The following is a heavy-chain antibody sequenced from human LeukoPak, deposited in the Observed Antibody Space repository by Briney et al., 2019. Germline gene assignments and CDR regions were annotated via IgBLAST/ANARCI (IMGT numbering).Heavy chain of an antibody. V-gene: IGHV4-4*07. CDR1: GVPLSTYY. D-gene: IGHD2-15*01. CDR2: IYTSGNT. J-gene: IGHJ5*02. Sequence: SKTLSLTCAVSGVPLSTYYWSWIRQPAGKGLEWIGRIYTSGNTNSNPSLKSRVTMSVDTSNNLFSLKLTSVTAADTAVYYCARVMGYCSGGNCYSHFDPWGQGTLVTVSS. CDR3: ARVMGYCSGGNCYSHFDP.